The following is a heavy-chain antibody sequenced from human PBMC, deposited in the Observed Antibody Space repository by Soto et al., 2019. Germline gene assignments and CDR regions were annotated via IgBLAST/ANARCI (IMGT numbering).Heavy chain of an antibody. Sequence: LRLSCAASGFTFSSYAMSWIRQPPGKGLEWIGYIYYSGSTYYNPSLKSRVTISVNTSKNQFSLKLSSVTAADTAVYYCARYRTSEYYFDYWGQGILVTVSS. V-gene: IGHV4-30-4*01. D-gene: IGHD3-10*01. CDR1: GFTFSSYA. CDR2: IYYSGST. J-gene: IGHJ4*02. CDR3: ARYRTSEYYFDY.